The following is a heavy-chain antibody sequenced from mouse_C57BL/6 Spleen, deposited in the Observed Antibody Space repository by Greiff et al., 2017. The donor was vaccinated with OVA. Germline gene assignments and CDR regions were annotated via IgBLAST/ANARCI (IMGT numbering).Heavy chain of an antibody. J-gene: IGHJ4*01. CDR2: ISSGGSYT. D-gene: IGHD1-1*01. V-gene: IGHV5-6*01. CDR1: GFTFSSYG. CDR3: ARLLRDYAMDY. Sequence: EVMLVESGGDLVKPGGSLKLSCAASGFTFSSYGMSWVRQTPDKRLEWVATISSGGSYTYYPDSVKGRFTIYRNNAKNTLYLQMSSLKSEDTAMDYCARLLRDYAMDYWGQGTSVTVSS.